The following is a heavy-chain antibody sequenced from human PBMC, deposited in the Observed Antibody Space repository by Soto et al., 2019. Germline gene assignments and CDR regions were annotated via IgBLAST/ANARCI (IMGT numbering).Heavy chain of an antibody. Sequence: ASVKVSCKASGYTFTSYAMHWVRQAPGQRLEWMGWINAGNGNTKYSQKFQGRVTITRDTSAGTAYMELSSLRSEDTAVYYCARGYCSGGSCYPVDYWGQGTLVTVSS. CDR3: ARGYCSGGSCYPVDY. V-gene: IGHV1-3*01. CDR1: GYTFTSYA. CDR2: INAGNGNT. J-gene: IGHJ4*02. D-gene: IGHD2-15*01.